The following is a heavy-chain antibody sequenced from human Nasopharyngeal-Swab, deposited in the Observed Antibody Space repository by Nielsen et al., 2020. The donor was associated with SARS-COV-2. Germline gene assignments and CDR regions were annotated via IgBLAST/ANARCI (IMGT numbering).Heavy chain of an antibody. J-gene: IGHJ6*02. CDR2: IKQDGSEK. Sequence: WIRQPPGKGLEWVANIKQDGSEKYYADSVKGRFTISRDNSKNTLYLQMNSLRAEDTAVYYCAKDLTYYYDSSGYNREGYYYYGMDVWGQGTTVTVSS. V-gene: IGHV3-7*03. D-gene: IGHD3-22*01. CDR3: AKDLTYYYDSSGYNREGYYYYGMDV.